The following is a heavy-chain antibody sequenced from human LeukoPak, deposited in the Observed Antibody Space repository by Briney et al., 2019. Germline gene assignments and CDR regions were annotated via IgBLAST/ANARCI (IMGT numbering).Heavy chain of an antibody. V-gene: IGHV3-23*01. J-gene: IGHJ4*02. CDR3: AKYSHDSSGSYDY. Sequence: PGGSLRLSCAASGFTFSSYGMSWVRQAPGKGLEWVSGISGSGSDGSTYYADSVKGRFTISRDNSKKPLYLQMNSLRAEDTAVYYCAKYSHDSSGSYDYWGQGTLVTVSS. CDR1: GFTFSSYG. CDR2: ISGSGSDGST. D-gene: IGHD3-22*01.